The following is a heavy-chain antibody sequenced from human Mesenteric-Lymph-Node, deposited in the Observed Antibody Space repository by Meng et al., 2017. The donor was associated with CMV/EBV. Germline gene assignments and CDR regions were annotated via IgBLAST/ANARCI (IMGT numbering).Heavy chain of an antibody. D-gene: IGHD6-25*01. V-gene: IGHV4-30-4*01. J-gene: IGHJ5*02. CDR3: ARDRELAAAAPS. CDR2: IYYSGST. Sequence: TGSGGSISRSMYSWGWIRQPPGKGLEWIGYIYYSGSTDYNPSLRSRVSMSVDTSKSQFSLRLRSVTAADTAVYYCARDRELAAAAPSWGQGMLVTVSS. CDR1: GGSISRSMYS.